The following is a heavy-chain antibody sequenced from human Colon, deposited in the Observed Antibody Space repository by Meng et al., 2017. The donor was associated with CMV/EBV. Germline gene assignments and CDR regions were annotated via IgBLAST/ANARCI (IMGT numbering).Heavy chain of an antibody. V-gene: IGHV4-39*07. CDR2: IYHSGST. J-gene: IGHJ4*02. CDR1: GGSIGSSSYY. D-gene: IGHD6-19*01. Sequence: SETLSLTCTVSGGSIGSSSYYWGWIRQPPGKGLEWIGSIYHSGSTYYNPSLKSRVTISVDTSKNQFSLKLSSVTAADTAVYYCARDRHSSGWYFWPLGYWGQGTLVTVSS. CDR3: ARDRHSSGWYFWPLGY.